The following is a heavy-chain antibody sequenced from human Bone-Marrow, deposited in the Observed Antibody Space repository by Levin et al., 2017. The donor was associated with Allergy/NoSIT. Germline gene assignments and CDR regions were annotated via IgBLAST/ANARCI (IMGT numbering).Heavy chain of an antibody. D-gene: IGHD2-8*01. CDR2: ITSSNSGI. CDR3: TKSSYYYFDY. J-gene: IGHJ4*02. V-gene: IGHV3-48*02. CDR1: GFTFTSYS. Sequence: GGSLRLSCAASGFTFTSYSMNWVRQAPGRGLEWVSYITSSNSGIYYADSVKGRFTISRDNAKNSLYLQMNSLRDEDTAVYYCTKSSYYYFDYWGQGTLVTVSS.